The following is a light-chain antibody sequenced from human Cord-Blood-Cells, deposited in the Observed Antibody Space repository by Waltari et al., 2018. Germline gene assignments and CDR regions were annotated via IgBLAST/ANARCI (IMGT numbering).Light chain of an antibody. Sequence: QSVLPQPPSASGTPGQRVTISCSGSSSNIGSNTVHWYQQLPGTAPKLLIDSNNQRPSGVPDRFSGSKSGTSASLAISGLQSEDEADYYCAAWDDSLNGWVFGGGTKLTVL. CDR3: AAWDDSLNGWV. J-gene: IGLJ3*02. V-gene: IGLV1-44*01. CDR1: SSNIGSNT. CDR2: SNN.